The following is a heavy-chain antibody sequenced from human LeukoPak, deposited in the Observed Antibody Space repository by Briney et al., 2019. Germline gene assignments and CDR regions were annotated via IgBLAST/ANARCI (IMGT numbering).Heavy chain of an antibody. V-gene: IGHV1-69*13. J-gene: IGHJ4*02. CDR1: GGTFSSYA. CDR2: IIPIFGTA. CDR3: ARPYSSGWSFDY. Sequence: SVKVSCKASGGTFSSYAISWVRQAPGQGLEWMGGIIPIFGTATYAQKFQGRVTITADESTSTAYMELSSLRSEDTAVYYCARPYSSGWSFDYWGQGTLVTVSS. D-gene: IGHD6-19*01.